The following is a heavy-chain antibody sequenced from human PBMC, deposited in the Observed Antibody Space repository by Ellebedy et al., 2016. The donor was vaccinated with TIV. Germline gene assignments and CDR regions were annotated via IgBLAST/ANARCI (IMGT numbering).Heavy chain of an antibody. Sequence: GESLKISXAASGFTFSSYAMSWVRQAPGKGLEWVSAISGSGGSTYYADSVKGRFTISRDNAKNSLYLQMNFLRAEDTAVYYCARDRRYGGETDWGQGTLVAVSS. J-gene: IGHJ4*02. D-gene: IGHD4-23*01. V-gene: IGHV3-23*01. CDR3: ARDRRYGGETD. CDR2: ISGSGGST. CDR1: GFTFSSYA.